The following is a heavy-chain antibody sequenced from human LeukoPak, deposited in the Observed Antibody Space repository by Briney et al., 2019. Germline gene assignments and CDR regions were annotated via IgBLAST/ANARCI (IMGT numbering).Heavy chain of an antibody. CDR2: VSYDGTNI. J-gene: IGHJ4*02. CDR1: GFIFSTYD. V-gene: IGHV3-30*18. Sequence: GGSLRLSCAASGFIFSTYDMHWVRQAPGKGLEWVAVVSYDGTNIYHAASVQGRFTISRDNSKNTLYLQMNSLRAEDTAVYYCAKSLDAQAVADPFDYWGQGTLVTVSS. D-gene: IGHD6-19*01. CDR3: AKSLDAQAVADPFDY.